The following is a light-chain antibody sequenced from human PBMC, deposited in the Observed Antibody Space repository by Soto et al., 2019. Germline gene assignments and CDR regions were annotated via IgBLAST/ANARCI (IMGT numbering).Light chain of an antibody. CDR1: SGNVGGYNY. V-gene: IGLV2-8*01. J-gene: IGLJ1*01. CDR3: SSYAGSNNYV. Sequence: LTQPPSASGSPGQSVTISCTGTSGNVGGYNYVSWYQQHPGKAPKLMIFEVSERPSGVPDRFSASKSGNTASLTVSGLHAQNEADYYCSSYAGSNNYVFRTGTKVPVL. CDR2: EVS.